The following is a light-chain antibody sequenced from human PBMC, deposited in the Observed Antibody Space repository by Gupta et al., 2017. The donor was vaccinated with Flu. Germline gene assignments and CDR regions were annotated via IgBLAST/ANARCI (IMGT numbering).Light chain of an antibody. CDR1: SSDVGGYNY. V-gene: IGLV2-8*01. J-gene: IGLJ2*01. CDR3: SSYAGSNNLV. CDR2: EVS. Sequence: QSALTQPPSASGSPGQSVTIFCTGTSSDVGGYNYVSWYQQHPGEAPKLVIYEVSKRPSGVPDRFSGSKSGNTASLTVSGLQAEDEADYYCSSYAGSNNLVFGGGTKLTVL.